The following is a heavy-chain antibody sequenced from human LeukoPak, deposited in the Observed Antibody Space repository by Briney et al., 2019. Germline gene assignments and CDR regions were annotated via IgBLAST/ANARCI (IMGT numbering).Heavy chain of an antibody. CDR1: GFIFSSYS. Sequence: GGSLRLSCAASGFIFSSYSMNWVRQAPGKGLEWVSSISSSSSYIYYADSVKGRFTISRDNAKNSLYLQMNSLRAEDTAVYYCAREGSGYYSKSPDYWGQGTLVTVSS. D-gene: IGHD3-22*01. J-gene: IGHJ4*02. CDR3: AREGSGYYSKSPDY. CDR2: ISSSSSYI. V-gene: IGHV3-21*01.